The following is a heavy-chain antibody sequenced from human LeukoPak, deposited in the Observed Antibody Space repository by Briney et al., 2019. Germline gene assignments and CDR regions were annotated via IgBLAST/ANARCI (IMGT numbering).Heavy chain of an antibody. D-gene: IGHD5-24*01. CDR2: INHSGST. V-gene: IGHV4-34*01. J-gene: IGHJ4*02. CDR3: ARSRLHPIIFDY. Sequence: KTSETLSLTCVVYGRSFSGYYWSWIRQPPGKGLEWIGEINHSGSTNYNPSLKSRVIISVDTSKNQFSLKLTSVTAADTAVYYCARSRLHPIIFDYWGQGTLVTVSS. CDR1: GRSFSGYY.